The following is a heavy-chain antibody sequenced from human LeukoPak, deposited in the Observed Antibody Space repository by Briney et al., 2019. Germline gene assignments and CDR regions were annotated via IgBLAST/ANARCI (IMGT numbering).Heavy chain of an antibody. CDR2: ISSSSSTI. V-gene: IGHV3-48*02. J-gene: IGHJ4*02. D-gene: IGHD1-26*01. Sequence: GGSLRLSCAASGFTFSSYSMNWVRQAPGKGLEWVSYISSSSSTIYYADSVKGRFTISRDNAKNSLYLQMNSLRDEDTAVYYCARSLIVGATQYYFDYWGQGTLVTVSS. CDR1: GFTFSSYS. CDR3: ARSLIVGATQYYFDY.